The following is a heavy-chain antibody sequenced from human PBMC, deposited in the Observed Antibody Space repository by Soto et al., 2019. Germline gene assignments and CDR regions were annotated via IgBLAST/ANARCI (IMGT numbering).Heavy chain of an antibody. J-gene: IGHJ4*02. CDR2: ITSSGSNT. D-gene: IGHD6-6*01. CDR1: GFTFSGYN. CDR3: ARRGTISSAHHFDH. Sequence: QVQLVESGGGLVKPGGSLRLSCAASGFTFSGYNMSWIRQAPGKGLEWVSYITSSGSNTFDAESVKGRFTISRDNTMNLLYLQRHSLSAEDTVVYYCARRGTISSAHHFDHWGQGTLVTVSS. V-gene: IGHV3-11*01.